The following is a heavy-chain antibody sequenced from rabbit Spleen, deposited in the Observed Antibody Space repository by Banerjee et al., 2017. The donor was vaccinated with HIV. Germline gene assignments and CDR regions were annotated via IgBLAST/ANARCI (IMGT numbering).Heavy chain of an antibody. Sequence: QEQLEESGGDLVQPEGSLTLTCTASGFSFSSSYYMCWVRQAPGKGLEWIACINAGSSGSTYYASWAKGRFTISKTSSTTVTLQMTSLTAADTATYFCARGGASSSYFNLWGQGTLVTVS. V-gene: IGHV1S45*01. CDR2: INAGSSGST. J-gene: IGHJ4*01. D-gene: IGHD8-1*01. CDR3: ARGGASSSYFNL. CDR1: GFSFSSSYY.